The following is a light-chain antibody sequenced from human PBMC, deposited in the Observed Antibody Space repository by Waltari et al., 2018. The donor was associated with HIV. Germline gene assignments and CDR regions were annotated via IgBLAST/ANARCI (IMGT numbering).Light chain of an antibody. J-gene: IGKJ2*01. CDR3: PQYYILPYT. CDR1: QRLLYRTTKMES. Sequence: DVVLTQSPDSLAVSVGERATLNCKSSQRLLYRTTKMESLEWYQQKTGQRPRLLIYWASTRASGVPDRFSGRGSGTDFTLTISSLQADDVAVYFCPQYYILPYTFGQGTQLEIK. V-gene: IGKV4-1*01. CDR2: WAS.